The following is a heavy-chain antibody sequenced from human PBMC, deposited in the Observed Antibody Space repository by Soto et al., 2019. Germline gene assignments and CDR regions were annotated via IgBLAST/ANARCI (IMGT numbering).Heavy chain of an antibody. D-gene: IGHD3-16*01. V-gene: IGHV3-33*01. J-gene: IGHJ6*02. CDR1: GFTFSSYG. Sequence: GGSLRLSCAASGFTFSSYGMHSVRQAPGKGLEWVAVIWYDGSNKYYADSVKGRFTISRDNSKNTLYLQMNSLRAEDTAVYYCARDRNYDYVWGSYKGMDVWGQGTTVAVSS. CDR3: ARDRNYDYVWGSYKGMDV. CDR2: IWYDGSNK.